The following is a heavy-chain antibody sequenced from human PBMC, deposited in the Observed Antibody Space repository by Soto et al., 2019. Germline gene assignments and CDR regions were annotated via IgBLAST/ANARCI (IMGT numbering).Heavy chain of an antibody. V-gene: IGHV4-59*01. CDR3: ARAAGGHYDNW. J-gene: IGHJ5*01. CDR2: SYCSGSA. Sequence: SETLSLTCTVSGAPITISYSSWIRQAPGKGLEWIGYSYCSGSATCNPSLKSRGTMSADTSKDQFSLKLNSVTAADTAVYYCARAAGGHYDNW. CDR1: GAPITISY. D-gene: IGHD3-22*01.